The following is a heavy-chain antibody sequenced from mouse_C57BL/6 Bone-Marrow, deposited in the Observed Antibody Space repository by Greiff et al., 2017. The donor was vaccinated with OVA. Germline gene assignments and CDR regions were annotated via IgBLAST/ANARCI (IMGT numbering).Heavy chain of an antibody. V-gene: IGHV5-16*01. CDR1: GFTFTDYY. J-gene: IGHJ2*01. D-gene: IGHD1-1*01. CDR2: INYDGSST. CDR3: ARVGIITADGATKCLDY. Sequence: EVKLVESEAGLVQPGSSMKLSCTASGFTFTDYYMAWVRQVPEKGLEWVANINYDGSSTYYQDSFKSRYIISRDNAKNIRYLQMSSLKSEDTATYYCARVGIITADGATKCLDYWGQGTTLTVSS.